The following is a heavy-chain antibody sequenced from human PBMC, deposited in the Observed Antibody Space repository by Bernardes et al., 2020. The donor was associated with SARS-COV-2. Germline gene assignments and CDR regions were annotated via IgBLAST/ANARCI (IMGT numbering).Heavy chain of an antibody. D-gene: IGHD6-19*01. CDR1: GFTFSRYG. CDR2: IRHDGTKK. CDR3: GRVRERGIAVHF. V-gene: IGHV3-33*01. Sequence: GGSLRLSCAASGFTFSRYGMHWIRQAPGKGLEWVAAIRHDGTKKDHGDSVKGRFTISRDNSKDILYLQMNTLRVEDTAIYYCGRVRERGIAVHFWGQGTLVTVSS. J-gene: IGHJ4*02.